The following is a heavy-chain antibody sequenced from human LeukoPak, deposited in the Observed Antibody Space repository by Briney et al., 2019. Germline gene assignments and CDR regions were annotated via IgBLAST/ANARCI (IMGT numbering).Heavy chain of an antibody. CDR1: GFTFSSYW. Sequence: GGSLRLSCAASGFTFSSYWMTWVRQAPGKGLEWVANIREDGSGKYYVDSVKGRFTVSRDNAKNSLYLQVNSLRAEDTAVYYCARGRDLKVDYWGQGTLVTVSS. CDR3: ARGRDLKVDY. CDR2: IREDGSGK. J-gene: IGHJ4*02. V-gene: IGHV3-7*01.